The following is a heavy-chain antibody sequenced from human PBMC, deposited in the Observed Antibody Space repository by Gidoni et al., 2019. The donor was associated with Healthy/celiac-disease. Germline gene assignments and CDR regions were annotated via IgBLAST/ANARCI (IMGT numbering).Heavy chain of an antibody. Sequence: QVQLVQSGAEVKKPGSSVKVSCKASGGTFSSYAISWVRQAPGQGLEWMGGIIPIFGTANYAQKFQGRVTITADESTSTAYMELSSLRSEDTAVYYCARSDIVVVVAATYHYYYGMDVWGQGTTVTVSS. V-gene: IGHV1-69*01. D-gene: IGHD2-15*01. CDR1: GGTFSSYA. CDR2: IIPIFGTA. CDR3: ARSDIVVVVAATYHYYYGMDV. J-gene: IGHJ6*02.